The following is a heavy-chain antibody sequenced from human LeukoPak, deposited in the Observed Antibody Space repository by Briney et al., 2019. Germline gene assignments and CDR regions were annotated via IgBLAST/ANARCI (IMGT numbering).Heavy chain of an antibody. CDR3: ARDYEWVAVAGPFDY. J-gene: IGHJ4*02. Sequence: GRSLRLSCAASGFTFSSYGMHWVRQAPGKGLEWVAVIWYDGSNKYYADSVKGRFTISRDNSKNTLYLQMNSLRAEDTAVYYCARDYEWVAVAGPFDYWGQGTLVTVSS. CDR1: GFTFSSYG. V-gene: IGHV3-30*19. D-gene: IGHD6-19*01. CDR2: IWYDGSNK.